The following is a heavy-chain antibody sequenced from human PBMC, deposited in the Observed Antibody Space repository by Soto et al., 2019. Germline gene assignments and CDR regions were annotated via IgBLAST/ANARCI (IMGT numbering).Heavy chain of an antibody. CDR2: FYSGGST. CDR1: GGFVNSDTHP. CDR3: ARFVRSSSATTCSTRADV. Sequence: SETLSLTCTVSGGFVNSDTHPWSWIRQTPGKRLEWIRFFYSGGSTNNPSLSSRVTMSVDTSKNQFSMKLRSVIVADTAVYHCARFVRSSSATTCSTRADVWGQGITVTVSS. D-gene: IGHD3-22*01. V-gene: IGHV4-61*01. J-gene: IGHJ6*02.